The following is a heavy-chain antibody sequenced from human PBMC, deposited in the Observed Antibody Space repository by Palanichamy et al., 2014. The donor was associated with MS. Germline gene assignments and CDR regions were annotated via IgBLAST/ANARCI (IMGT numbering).Heavy chain of an antibody. CDR2: IWFDGTNI. D-gene: IGHD3/OR15-3a*01. Sequence: QVQLVESGGGVVQPGRSLRLSCAASGFSFSNYGMHWVRQTPDRGLEWVAMIWFDGTNIKYGDSVKGRFTISRDNSKDTLYLQISSLRAGDTAVYYCARGMLRTGFVLTGLLDSWGQGTLVTVTS. V-gene: IGHV3-33*01. CDR3: ARGMLRTGFVLTGLLDS. CDR1: GFSFSNYG. J-gene: IGHJ4*02.